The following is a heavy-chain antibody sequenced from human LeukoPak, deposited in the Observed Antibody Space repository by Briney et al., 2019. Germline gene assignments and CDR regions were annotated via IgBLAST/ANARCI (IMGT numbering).Heavy chain of an antibody. CDR1: GGTFSRYA. CDR2: IIPIFGTA. D-gene: IGHD6-13*01. V-gene: IGHV1-69*06. Sequence: ASVKVSCKASGGTFSRYAISWVRQAPGQGLEWMGGIIPIFGTANYAQKFQGRVTITADKSTSTAYMELSSLRSEDTAVYYCARAYSSSWYWWYFDYWGQGTLVTVSS. CDR3: ARAYSSSWYWWYFDY. J-gene: IGHJ4*02.